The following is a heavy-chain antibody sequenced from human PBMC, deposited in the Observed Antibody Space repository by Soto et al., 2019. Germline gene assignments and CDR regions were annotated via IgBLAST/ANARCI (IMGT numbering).Heavy chain of an antibody. CDR1: GYTFTIDV. V-gene: IGHV1-18*01. CDR3: SRDVKDKRRTNDAFDI. D-gene: IGHD1-1*01. Sequence: APVKVSCKASGYTFTIDVVSWGLQAPEQGLEWMGWISAYNGNTNYAQNLQGSVTMTTDTSKSTAYMELRSLRSEGTAVYYFSRDVKDKRRTNDAFDIWGQGTMVTVSS. CDR2: ISAYNGNT. J-gene: IGHJ3*02.